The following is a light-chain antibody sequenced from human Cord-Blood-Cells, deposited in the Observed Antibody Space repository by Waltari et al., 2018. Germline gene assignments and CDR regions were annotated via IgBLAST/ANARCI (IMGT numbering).Light chain of an antibody. V-gene: IGLV2-14*01. CDR3: SSYTSSSTYV. CDR1: SSDVGGYNY. Sequence: QSALTQPASVSGSPGQSITISCTGPSSDVGGYNYVSWYQQHPGKAPQLMIYEVSNRPSGVSNRFSGSKSGNTASLTISGLQAEDEADYYCSSYTSSSTYVFGTGTKVTVL. CDR2: EVS. J-gene: IGLJ1*01.